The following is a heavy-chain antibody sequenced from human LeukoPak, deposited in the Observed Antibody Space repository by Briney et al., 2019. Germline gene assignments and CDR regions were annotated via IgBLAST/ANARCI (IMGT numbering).Heavy chain of an antibody. CDR3: AKVYSGSYYYYYYGMDV. Sequence: TGRSLRLSCAASGLTFSSYGMHRVRQAPGKGLEWVAVISYDGSNKYYADSVKGRFTISRDNSKNTLYLQMNSLRAEDTAVYFCAKVYSGSYYYYYYGMDVWGQGTTVTVSS. CDR2: ISYDGSNK. J-gene: IGHJ6*02. D-gene: IGHD1-26*01. CDR1: GLTFSSYG. V-gene: IGHV3-30*18.